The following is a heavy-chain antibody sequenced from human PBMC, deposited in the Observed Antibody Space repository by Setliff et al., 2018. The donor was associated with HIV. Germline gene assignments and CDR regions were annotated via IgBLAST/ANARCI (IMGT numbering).Heavy chain of an antibody. V-gene: IGHV3-23*01. CDR1: GFIFSSYA. Sequence: GGSLRLSCAASGFIFSSYAMSWVRQAPGKGLEWVSAISGSGANTYYADSVKGRFTISRDNSKNTLYLQMNSLRAEDTAVYYCAKIMWDTGNYHSFVGHWGQGTLVTVSS. D-gene: IGHD1-26*01. CDR3: AKIMWDTGNYHSFVGH. J-gene: IGHJ4*02. CDR2: ISGSGANT.